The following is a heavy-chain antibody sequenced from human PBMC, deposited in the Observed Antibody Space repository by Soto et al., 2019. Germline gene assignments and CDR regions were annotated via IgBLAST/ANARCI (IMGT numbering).Heavy chain of an antibody. CDR2: ISDSSSTI. CDR1: GFTFSRHS. CDR3: ARDPSFDWLLASGY. D-gene: IGHD3-9*01. Sequence: GGSLRLSCAASGFTFSRHSMNWVRQAPGKGLEWVAYISDSSSTIYYADSVKGRFTISRDNAKNSLYLQMNSLRAEDTAVYYCARDPSFDWLLASGYWGQGTLVTVSS. V-gene: IGHV3-48*01. J-gene: IGHJ4*02.